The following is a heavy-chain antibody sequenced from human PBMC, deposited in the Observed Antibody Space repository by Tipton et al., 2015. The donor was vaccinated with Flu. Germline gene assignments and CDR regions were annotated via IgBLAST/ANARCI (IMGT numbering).Heavy chain of an antibody. Sequence: LRLSCVASGFTFSSYGMHWVRQPPGRGLEWIGNIHHTGTTYYNPSLRSRVSIIRDRSKNHFSLKLSFVTAADTAVYYCARSTYYYGSGSSDYWGQGTLVTVSS. CDR3: ARSTYYYGSGSSDY. CDR2: IHHTGTT. D-gene: IGHD3-10*01. CDR1: GFTFSSYG. V-gene: IGHV4-38-2*01. J-gene: IGHJ4*02.